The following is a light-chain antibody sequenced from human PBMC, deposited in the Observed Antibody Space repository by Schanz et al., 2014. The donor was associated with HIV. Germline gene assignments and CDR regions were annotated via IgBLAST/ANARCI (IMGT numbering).Light chain of an antibody. CDR1: QSVSSD. J-gene: IGKJ4*01. CDR2: GAS. CDR3: QQYYAPPLT. Sequence: EIVLTQSPGTLSLSPGERATLSCRASQSVSSDLAWYQQKPGQAPRLLISGASSRATGIPDRFSGSGSGTDFTLTISGLQAEDVAVYYCQQYYAPPLTFGGGTQVEIK. V-gene: IGKV3-20*01.